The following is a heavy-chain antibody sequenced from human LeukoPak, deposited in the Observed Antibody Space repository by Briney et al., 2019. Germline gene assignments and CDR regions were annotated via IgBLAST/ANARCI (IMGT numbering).Heavy chain of an antibody. Sequence: SVKVSCKASGGTFSSYAISWVRQAPAQGVEWMGRIIPIFGTANYAQKFQGRVTITADKSTSTAYMELSSLRSEDTAVYYCARTHYDFWSRDYWGQGTLVTVSS. CDR2: IIPIFGTA. CDR1: GGTFSSYA. J-gene: IGHJ4*02. V-gene: IGHV1-69*06. CDR3: ARTHYDFWSRDY. D-gene: IGHD3-3*01.